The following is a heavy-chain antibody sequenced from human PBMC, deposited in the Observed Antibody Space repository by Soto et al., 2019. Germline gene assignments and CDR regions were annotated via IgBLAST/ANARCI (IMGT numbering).Heavy chain of an antibody. D-gene: IGHD2-15*01. J-gene: IGHJ4*02. CDR3: ARMEVGTLLLHY. Sequence: QVTLKESGPVLVKPTETLTLTCTVSGFSLSNARMGVSWISQPPGKALEWLAHIFSNDEKSYSTSLKSRLTISKDTSKSQVVLTMTNMDPVDKATYYCARMEVGTLLLHYWGQGTLVTVSS. CDR1: GFSLSNARMG. V-gene: IGHV2-26*01. CDR2: IFSNDEK.